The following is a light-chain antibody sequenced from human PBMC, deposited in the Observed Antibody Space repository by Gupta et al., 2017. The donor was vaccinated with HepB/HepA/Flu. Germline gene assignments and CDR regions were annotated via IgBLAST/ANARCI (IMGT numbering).Light chain of an antibody. Sequence: QAVVTQEPSLTVSPGGTVTLTCDSSTGAVTSGHSPYWFQQKPGQAPRTLIYDTSNKHSWTPARFSGSLLGGKAALTLSGAQTDDEADYYCFLSYSGAGVFGTGTTVTVL. CDR3: FLSYSGAGV. CDR2: DTS. J-gene: IGLJ1*01. CDR1: TGAVTSGHS. V-gene: IGLV7-46*01.